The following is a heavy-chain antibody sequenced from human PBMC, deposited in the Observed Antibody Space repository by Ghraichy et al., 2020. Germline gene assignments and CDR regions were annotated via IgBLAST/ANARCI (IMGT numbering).Heavy chain of an antibody. CDR3: ARDLGYAGSLGIDY. V-gene: IGHV4-59*01. CDR1: GDSISTYY. Sequence: ESLNISCTVSGDSISTYYWSWIRQPPGKGLEWIGYIYYTGGTNYNPSLKSRVTISVDTSENQFSLRLSSVTAADTAVYYCARDLGYAGSLGIDYWGQGTLVTVSS. CDR2: IYYTGGT. J-gene: IGHJ4*02. D-gene: IGHD2-8*01.